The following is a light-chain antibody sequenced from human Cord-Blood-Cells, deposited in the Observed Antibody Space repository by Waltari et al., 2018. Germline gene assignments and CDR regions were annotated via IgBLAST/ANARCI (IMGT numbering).Light chain of an antibody. CDR1: KLGDKY. Sequence: SYELTQPPSVSVSPGQTASITCSGDKLGDKYACWCQQKPGQSPVLVIYQDSKRPSGVHGRFSGSNSGNTATLTISGTQAMDEADYYCQAWDSSTVVFGGGTKLTVL. V-gene: IGLV3-1*01. CDR2: QDS. J-gene: IGLJ2*01. CDR3: QAWDSSTVV.